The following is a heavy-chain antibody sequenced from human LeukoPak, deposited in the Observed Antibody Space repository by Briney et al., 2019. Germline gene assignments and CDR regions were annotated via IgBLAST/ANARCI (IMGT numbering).Heavy chain of an antibody. Sequence: GASVKVSCKASGYTFTSYDINWVRQATGQGLEWMGWMNPNSGNTGYAQKFQGRVTITRNTSISTAYMELSSLRSEDTAVYYCARASFYYDSSGYYSGAFDIWGQGTMVTVSS. CDR1: GYTFTSYD. CDR3: ARASFYYDSSGYYSGAFDI. CDR2: MNPNSGNT. D-gene: IGHD3-22*01. V-gene: IGHV1-8*03. J-gene: IGHJ3*02.